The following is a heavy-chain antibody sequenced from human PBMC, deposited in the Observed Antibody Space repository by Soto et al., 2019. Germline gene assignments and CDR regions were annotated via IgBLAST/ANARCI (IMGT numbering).Heavy chain of an antibody. D-gene: IGHD3-22*01. CDR2: IRSKAYGGTT. J-gene: IGHJ4*02. CDR3: TRSVLDQYLKNYYDSSGYYFY. Sequence: PGGSLRLSCTASGFTFGDYAMSWFRQAPGKGLEWVGFIRSKAYGGTTEYAASVKGRFTISRDDSKSIAYLQMNSLKTEDTAVYYCTRSVLDQYLKNYYDSSGYYFYWGQGTLVTSPQ. CDR1: GFTFGDYA. V-gene: IGHV3-49*03.